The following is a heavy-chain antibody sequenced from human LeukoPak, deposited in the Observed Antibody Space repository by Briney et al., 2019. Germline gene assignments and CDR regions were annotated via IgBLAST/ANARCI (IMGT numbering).Heavy chain of an antibody. D-gene: IGHD3-22*01. J-gene: IGHJ4*02. CDR2: IYSGGST. CDR3: ARDWGYYDSSGYHDY. V-gene: IGHV3-66*01. CDR1: GFTFSSYA. Sequence: PGGSLRLSCAASGFTFSSYAMSWVRQAPGKGLEWGSVIYSGGSTYYADSVKGRFTISRDNSKNTLYLQMNSLRAEDTAVYYCARDWGYYDSSGYHDYWGQGTLVTVSS.